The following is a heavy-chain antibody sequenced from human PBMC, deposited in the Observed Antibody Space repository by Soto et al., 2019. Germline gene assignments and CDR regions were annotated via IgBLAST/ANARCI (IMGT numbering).Heavy chain of an antibody. CDR2: IYWDDGK. CDR3: AHVEYSSDGWCLFDY. V-gene: IGHV2-5*02. J-gene: IGHJ4*02. CDR1: GFSLNASGAR. D-gene: IGHD5-18*01. Sequence: SCPTLVNPTQTLTLTCTLSGFSLNASGARVGWIRQPPGKALEWLALIYWDDGKRYSPSLKNRLTVTKDTLKNQVVLTMTNMDTADTGTYYCAHVEYSSDGWCLFDYWEQGTLVSVSS.